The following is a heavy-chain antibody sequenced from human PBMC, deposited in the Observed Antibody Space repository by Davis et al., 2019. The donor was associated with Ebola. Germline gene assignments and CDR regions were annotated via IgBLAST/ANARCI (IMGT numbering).Heavy chain of an antibody. CDR1: GYTFTGYY. CDR2: INPNSGGT. J-gene: IGHJ6*02. V-gene: IGHV1-2*04. Sequence: ASVKVSCKASGYTFTGYYMHWVRQAPGQGLEWMGWINPNSGGTNYAQKFQGWVTMTRDTSISTAYMELSRLRSDDTAVYYCAIFWSGYSLGMDVWGQGTTVTVSS. CDR3: AIFWSGYSLGMDV. D-gene: IGHD3-3*01.